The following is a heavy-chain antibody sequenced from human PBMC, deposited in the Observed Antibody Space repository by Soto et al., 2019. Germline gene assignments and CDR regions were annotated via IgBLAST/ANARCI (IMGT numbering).Heavy chain of an antibody. V-gene: IGHV3-7*01. CDR3: ARDTIGGYFDY. CDR2: IKRDGSQE. J-gene: IGHJ4*02. Sequence: EVQLVESGGGLVQAGGSQRLSCAVSGFTFSTYWMSWVRQAPGKGLEWVANIKRDGSQENYVDSVKGRFTISRDNAKNSLYLHVNSLRADDTAVYYCARDTIGGYFDYWGQGTLVTVSS. CDR1: GFTFSTYW. D-gene: IGHD3-3*01.